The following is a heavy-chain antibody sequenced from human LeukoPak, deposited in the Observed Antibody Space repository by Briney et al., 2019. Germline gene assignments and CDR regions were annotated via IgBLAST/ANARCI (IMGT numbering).Heavy chain of an antibody. CDR1: GFTFSSYA. Sequence: GGSLRLSCAASGFTFSSYAMNWVRQAPGKGLEWVAYIKQDGSEKYYVDSVKGRFTISRDNAKNSLYLQMNSLRAEDTAVYYCARAGDYIWGSTDAFDIWGQGTVVTVSS. V-gene: IGHV3-7*01. CDR3: ARAGDYIWGSTDAFDI. CDR2: IKQDGSEK. J-gene: IGHJ3*02. D-gene: IGHD3-16*01.